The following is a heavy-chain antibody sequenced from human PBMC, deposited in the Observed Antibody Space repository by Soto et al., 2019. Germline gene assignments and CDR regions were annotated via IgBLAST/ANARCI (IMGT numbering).Heavy chain of an antibody. CDR3: GKGNSKWGTGDAFDI. Sequence: EVQLLESGGGVVQPGGSLRLSCAASGFTFNNYALNWVRQAPGKRLERVSSISGTRGSTFYAGSAKGRFTISRDNPKNTLFLQMASLRAEETAVDYCGKGNSKWGTGDAFDIWGQVTMVTVSS. V-gene: IGHV3-23*01. CDR1: GFTFNNYA. J-gene: IGHJ3*02. CDR2: ISGTRGST. D-gene: IGHD7-27*01.